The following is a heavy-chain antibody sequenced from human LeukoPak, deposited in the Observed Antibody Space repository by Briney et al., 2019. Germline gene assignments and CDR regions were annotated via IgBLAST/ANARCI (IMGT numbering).Heavy chain of an antibody. D-gene: IGHD3-22*01. Sequence: PSETLSPTCSISGYSISSGYFWGWIRQPPGKGLEWIGNIHHDGITYHNPSLKSRVTISLDPSKNQFSLKLTSVAAADTALYHCARVHYYDASDYSTSNWFDPWGQGTLVTVSS. J-gene: IGHJ5*02. CDR2: IHHDGIT. CDR1: GYSISSGYF. CDR3: ARVHYYDASDYSTSNWFDP. V-gene: IGHV4-38-2*02.